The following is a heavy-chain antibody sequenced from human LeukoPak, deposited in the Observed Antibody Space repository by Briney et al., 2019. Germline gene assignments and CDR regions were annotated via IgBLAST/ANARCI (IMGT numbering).Heavy chain of an antibody. CDR3: AKRNTMVRGGPCFDY. V-gene: IGHV3-23*01. Sequence: GSLRLSCAASGFPFSSYAMNWVRQAPGKGLEWVSIIFGSGDITYYADSVKGRFTVSRDNSKNMLYLQMNNLRPEDTATYYCAKRNTMVRGGPCFDYWGQGLMVTVSS. J-gene: IGHJ4*02. CDR2: IFGSGDIT. CDR1: GFPFSSYA. D-gene: IGHD3-10*01.